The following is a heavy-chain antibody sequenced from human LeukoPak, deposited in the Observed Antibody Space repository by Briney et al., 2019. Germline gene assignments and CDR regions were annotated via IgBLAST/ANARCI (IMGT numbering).Heavy chain of an antibody. V-gene: IGHV3-21*01. CDR2: ITSSSSYI. J-gene: IGHJ4*02. CDR1: GFTFSTHN. D-gene: IGHD5-18*01. CDR3: ARDDGYIYGLHY. Sequence: PGGALRLSCAASGFTFSTHNMNWGRQAPGKGLEWVSSITSSSSYIYYADSVKGRFTISRDNAKNSLYLQMNSLRAEDTAVYYCARDDGYIYGLHYWGQGTLVTVSS.